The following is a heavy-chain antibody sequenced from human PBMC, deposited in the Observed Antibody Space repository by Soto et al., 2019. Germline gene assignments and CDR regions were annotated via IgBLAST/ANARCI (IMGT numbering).Heavy chain of an antibody. J-gene: IGHJ4*02. CDR2: IKQDGSEK. Sequence: PGGSLRLSCAASGITFNKYWMSWVRQAPGKGLEWVANIKQDGSEKYYVDSVKGRFTISRDNAKNSLYLQMNGLRAEDTAVYYCTSDLYDSAGYHVFWGQGTLVTVSS. D-gene: IGHD3-22*01. V-gene: IGHV3-7*03. CDR1: GITFNKYW. CDR3: TSDLYDSAGYHVF.